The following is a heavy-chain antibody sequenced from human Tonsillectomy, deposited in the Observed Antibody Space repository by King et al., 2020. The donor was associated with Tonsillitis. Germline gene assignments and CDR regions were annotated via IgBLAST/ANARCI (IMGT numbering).Heavy chain of an antibody. J-gene: IGHJ6*02. CDR1: GFTFSSYA. Sequence: VQLVESGGGLVQPGGSLRLSCAASGFTFSSYAMSWVRQAPGKGLEWVSAISGGAGTNYADSVKGRFTISRDNSKNTLYLQMNSLRAEDTAVYYCAKGGSTSAYDYYYYYYGMDVWGQGTTVTVSS. CDR2: ISGGAGT. D-gene: IGHD2-2*01. CDR3: AKGGSTSAYDYYYYYYGMDV. V-gene: IGHV3-23*04.